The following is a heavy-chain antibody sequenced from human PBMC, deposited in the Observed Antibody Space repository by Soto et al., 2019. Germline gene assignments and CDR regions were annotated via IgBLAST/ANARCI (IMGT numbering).Heavy chain of an antibody. D-gene: IGHD3-16*02. J-gene: IGHJ5*02. CDR1: GVSFSGYY. CDR3: ARSTSDYIWGSYRNWFDP. Sequence: SETLSLTCAVYGVSFSGYYWSWIRQPPGKGLEWIGEINHSGSTNYNPSLKSRVTISVDTSKNQFSLKLSSVTAADTAVYYCARSTSDYIWGSYRNWFDPWGQGTLVTVSS. V-gene: IGHV4-34*01. CDR2: INHSGST.